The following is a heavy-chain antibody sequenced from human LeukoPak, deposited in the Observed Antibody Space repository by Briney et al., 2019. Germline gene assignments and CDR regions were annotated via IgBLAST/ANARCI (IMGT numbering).Heavy chain of an antibody. V-gene: IGHV4-59*01. Sequence: SETLSLTCTVSGGSISNYYWSWIRQSPVKGLEWIGFIYYSGSTNYNPSLKSRVTISVDTSKNQFSLKLSSVTAADTAVYYCARDSAAAGTLDYWGQGTLVTVSS. CDR1: GGSISNYY. D-gene: IGHD6-13*01. J-gene: IGHJ4*02. CDR2: IYYSGST. CDR3: ARDSAAAGTLDY.